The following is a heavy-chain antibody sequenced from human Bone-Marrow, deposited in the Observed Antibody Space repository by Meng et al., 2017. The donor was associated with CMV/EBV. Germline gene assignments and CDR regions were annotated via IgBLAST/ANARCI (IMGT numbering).Heavy chain of an antibody. Sequence: SETLSLTCAVSGGSISSSNWWSWVRQTPGKGLEWIGEVYHSGSTNYNPSLKSRVTISVDKSKNPSSLKLSSVTAAVTAVYYCARSYGGNIGVVPAAPLDFWGQETLVTVSS. CDR2: VYHSGST. V-gene: IGHV4-4*02. J-gene: IGHJ4*02. CDR3: ARSYGGNIGVVPAAPLDF. CDR1: GGSISSSNW. D-gene: IGHD2-15*01.